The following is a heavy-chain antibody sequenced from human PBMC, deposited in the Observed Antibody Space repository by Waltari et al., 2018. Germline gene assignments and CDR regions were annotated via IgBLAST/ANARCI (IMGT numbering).Heavy chain of an antibody. V-gene: IGHV3-53*02. J-gene: IGHJ1*01. CDR2: IYSGGDT. D-gene: IGHD6-19*01. CDR1: GFTVTSNY. Sequence: EVQLVETGGGLIQPGGSLRLSCAASGFTVTSNYMSWVRQAPGKGLEWVSGIYSGGDTHYPDSVKGRFTISRANSNNTLYLQMNSLRADDTAVYYCARESEVSGWYVSWG. CDR3: ARESEVSGWYVS.